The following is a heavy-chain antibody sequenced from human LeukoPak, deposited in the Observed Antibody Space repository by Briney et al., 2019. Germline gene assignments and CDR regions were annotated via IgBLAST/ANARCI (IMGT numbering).Heavy chain of an antibody. CDR2: IIPIFGTA. D-gene: IGHD3-16*02. Sequence: GASVKVSCKASGGTFSSYAISWVRQAPGQGLEWMGGIIPIFGTANYAQKFQGRVTITADESTSTAYMELSSLRSEDTAVYYCARDRAFIMITFGGVIALDYWGQGTLVTVSS. J-gene: IGHJ4*02. CDR1: GGTFSSYA. CDR3: ARDRAFIMITFGGVIALDY. V-gene: IGHV1-69*13.